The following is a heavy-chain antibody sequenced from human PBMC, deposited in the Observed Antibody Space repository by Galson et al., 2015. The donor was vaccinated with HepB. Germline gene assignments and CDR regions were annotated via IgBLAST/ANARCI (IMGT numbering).Heavy chain of an antibody. CDR2: ISSRGNSI. D-gene: IGHD5-18*01. Sequence: SLRLSCAASGFTFSSYSMNWVRQSPGKGLEWVSSISSRGNSIYYGDSVKGRFTISRDNAKNSLYLQMDSLRAEGTAVYYCARDLGYSFYYGMDVWGRGTTVTVSS. CDR3: ARDLGYSFYYGMDV. CDR1: GFTFSSYS. V-gene: IGHV3-21*01. J-gene: IGHJ6*02.